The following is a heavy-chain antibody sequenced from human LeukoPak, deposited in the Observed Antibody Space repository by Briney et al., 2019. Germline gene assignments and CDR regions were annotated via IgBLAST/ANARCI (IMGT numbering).Heavy chain of an antibody. V-gene: IGHV1-69*05. CDR3: ARDRCSSTSRSTGYFDY. D-gene: IGHD2-2*01. Sequence: GASVKVSCKASGGTFSSYAISWVRQAPGQGLEWMGGIIPIFGTANYARKFQGRVTITTDESTSTAYMELSSLRSEDTAVYYCARDRCSSTSRSTGYFDYWGQGTLVTVSS. CDR1: GGTFSSYA. J-gene: IGHJ4*02. CDR2: IIPIFGTA.